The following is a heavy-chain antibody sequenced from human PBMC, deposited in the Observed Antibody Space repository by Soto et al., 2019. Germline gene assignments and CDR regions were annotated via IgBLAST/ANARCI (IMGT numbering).Heavy chain of an antibody. D-gene: IGHD6-6*01. CDR1: GFTFSSYE. Sequence: PVGSLRLSCAFSGFTFSSYEMNCVRQAPGKGLEWVSYISSSGSSTYYADSVKGRFTMSRDNAKKSLYLQMNSLRAEDTAVYYCARDQYSSSTYWGQGTLVRVSS. J-gene: IGHJ4*02. V-gene: IGHV3-48*03. CDR3: ARDQYSSSTY. CDR2: ISSSGSST.